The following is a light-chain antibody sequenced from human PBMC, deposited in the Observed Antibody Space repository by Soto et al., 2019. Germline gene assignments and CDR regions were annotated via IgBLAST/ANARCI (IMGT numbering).Light chain of an antibody. V-gene: IGKV3-11*01. CDR2: DAS. CDR3: QEGTYWPA. J-gene: IGKJ4*01. CDR1: QSVSGS. Sequence: ILLTQSPSILSLSPGEKATLPCRASQSVSGSLGWYQQTPGQAPRLIIHDASVRATGIPARLSGSGSGTDFTLTISSLEPEEFPVYYCQEGTYWPAFGGGTKVDIK.